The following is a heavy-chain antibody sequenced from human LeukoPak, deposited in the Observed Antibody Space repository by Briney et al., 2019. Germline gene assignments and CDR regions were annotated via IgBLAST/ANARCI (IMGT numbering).Heavy chain of an antibody. V-gene: IGHV3-30-3*01. CDR2: ISYDGNNK. J-gene: IGHJ6*02. D-gene: IGHD6-19*01. Sequence: PGRSLRLSCAASGFTFSSHAIHWVRQAPGKGLEWVAVISYDGNNKYYEDSVKGRFTISRDNSKNTLYLQMNSLRAEDTAVYYCAKAIAVAGTAPYGMDVWGQGTTVTVSS. CDR3: AKAIAVAGTAPYGMDV. CDR1: GFTFSSHA.